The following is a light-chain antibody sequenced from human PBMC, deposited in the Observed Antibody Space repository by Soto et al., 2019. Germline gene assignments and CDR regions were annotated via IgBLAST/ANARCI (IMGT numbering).Light chain of an antibody. CDR2: DAS. CDR1: QSVSNN. J-gene: IGKJ1*01. Sequence: ILMTQSPATLSVSPGERATLSCRASQSVSNNLAWYQQKPGQAPRLLIYDASTRAPGIPARFSGSGSGTEFTLTTSGLQSEDFAVYYCQQYNNCPPWTFGQGTKVEIK. V-gene: IGKV3-15*01. CDR3: QQYNNCPPWT.